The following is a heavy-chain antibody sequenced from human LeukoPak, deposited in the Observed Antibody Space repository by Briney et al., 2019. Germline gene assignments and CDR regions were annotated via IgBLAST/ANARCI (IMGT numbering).Heavy chain of an antibody. V-gene: IGHV3-21*01. CDR3: ARDGATYYYGSGRTNWFDP. D-gene: IGHD3-10*01. CDR2: ISSSSSYI. Sequence: GGTLRLSCAASGFTFSSYGMSWVRQAPGKGLEWVSSISSSSSYIYYADSVKGRFTISRDNAKNSLYLQMNSLRAEDTAVYYCARDGATYYYGSGRTNWFDPWGQGTLVTVSS. CDR1: GFTFSSYG. J-gene: IGHJ5*02.